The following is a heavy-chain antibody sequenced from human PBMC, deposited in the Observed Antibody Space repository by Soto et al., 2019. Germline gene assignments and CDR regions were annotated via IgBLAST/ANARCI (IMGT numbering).Heavy chain of an antibody. Sequence: AGGSLRLSCVGSAFSFSSYWMTWVRQAPGKGLEWVANIKQDGTEKFYVDSVKGRFTISRDNGKNSLYLEMNSLRAEDTAVYYCAREKWLQFYFYYGLDVWGQGTTVTVSS. J-gene: IGHJ6*02. CDR2: IKQDGTEK. CDR3: AREKWLQFYFYYGLDV. V-gene: IGHV3-7*01. CDR1: AFSFSSYW. D-gene: IGHD4-4*01.